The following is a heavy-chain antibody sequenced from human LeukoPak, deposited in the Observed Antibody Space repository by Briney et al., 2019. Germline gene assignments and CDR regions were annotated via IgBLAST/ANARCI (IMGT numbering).Heavy chain of an antibody. D-gene: IGHD6-19*01. V-gene: IGHV1-8*01. CDR1: GYTFTSHD. CDR3: ARDSSGWYHWFDP. CDR2: IYPDSGNT. Sequence: GASVKVSCKASGYTFTSHDINWVRQATGQGLEWMGWIYPDSGNTGYAQKFQGRVTMTRNTSISTAYMELSSLRSEDTAVYYCARDSSGWYHWFDPWGQGTLVTVSS. J-gene: IGHJ5*02.